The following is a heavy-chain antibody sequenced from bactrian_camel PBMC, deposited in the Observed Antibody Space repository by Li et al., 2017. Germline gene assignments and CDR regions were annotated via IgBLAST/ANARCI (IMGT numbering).Heavy chain of an antibody. Sequence: VQLVESGGGLVQPGGSLRLSCAASGFTFSTYAMTWVRQRPGKGLEWVSGIDAGGGTTYYADSVKGRFTIARSNTKNTLYLQMNSLRPEDTALYYCVRGTYDAFNWGQGTQVTVS. D-gene: IGHD1*01. V-gene: IGHV3S40*01. J-gene: IGHJ4*01. CDR3: VRGTYDAFN. CDR1: GFTFSTYA. CDR2: IDAGGGTT.